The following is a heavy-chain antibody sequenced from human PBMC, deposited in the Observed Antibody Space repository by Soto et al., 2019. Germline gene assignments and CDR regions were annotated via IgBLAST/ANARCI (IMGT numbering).Heavy chain of an antibody. V-gene: IGHV4-59*12. CDR3: ARDVAAAGTYMDV. CDR2: IYYSGST. Sequence: QVQLQESGPGLVKPSETLSLTCTVSGGSISNYYWSWIRQPPGKGLEWIAYIYYSGSTNYNPSLKSRVTISIDPSKNQFSLSLSSVTAADTAVYYCARDVAAAGTYMDVWGKGTPVTVSS. D-gene: IGHD6-13*01. CDR1: GGSISNYY. J-gene: IGHJ6*03.